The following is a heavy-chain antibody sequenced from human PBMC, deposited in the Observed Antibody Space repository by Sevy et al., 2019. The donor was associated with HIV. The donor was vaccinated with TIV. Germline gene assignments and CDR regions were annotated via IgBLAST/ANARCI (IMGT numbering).Heavy chain of an antibody. D-gene: IGHD3-16*01. J-gene: IGHJ3*02. CDR1: GFTFSAYW. V-gene: IGHV3-74*01. Sequence: GGSLRLSCAASGFTFSAYWMYWVRQAPGKGLEWVSRIDHDGSNPIYADSVKGRFTGSRDNSKNTLYLQMTSLRGEDTAVYFCVRDRGARDGFDIWGQGTMVTVSS. CDR3: VRDRGARDGFDI. CDR2: IDHDGSNP.